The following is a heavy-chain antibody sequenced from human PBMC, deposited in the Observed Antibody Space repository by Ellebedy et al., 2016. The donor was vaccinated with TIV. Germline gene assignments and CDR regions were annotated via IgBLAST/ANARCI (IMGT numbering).Heavy chain of an antibody. CDR3: AKVSLRFLEWLIDT. CDR2: ISGSGGST. Sequence: GGSLRLXXAASGFTFSSYAMSWVRQAPGKGLEWVSAISGSGGSTYYADSVKGRFTISRDNSKNTLYLQMNSLRAEDTAVYYCAKVSLRFLEWLIDTWGQGTLVTVSS. J-gene: IGHJ4*02. V-gene: IGHV3-23*01. D-gene: IGHD3-3*01. CDR1: GFTFSSYA.